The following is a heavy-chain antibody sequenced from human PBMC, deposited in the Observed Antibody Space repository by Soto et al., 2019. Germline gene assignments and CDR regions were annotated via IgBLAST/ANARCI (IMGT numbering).Heavy chain of an antibody. D-gene: IGHD3-22*01. V-gene: IGHV4-31*03. J-gene: IGHJ4*01. CDR3: ARLGGYYQAFNI. CDR1: GGSISSGGYY. CDR2: IYYSGST. Sequence: SETLSLTCTVSGGSISSGGYYWSWIRQHPGKGLEWIGYIYYSGSTYYNPSLRSRVAISLDASKSQFSLNLRSVTAADTAVYYCARLGGYYQAFNIWGPGALVTVSS.